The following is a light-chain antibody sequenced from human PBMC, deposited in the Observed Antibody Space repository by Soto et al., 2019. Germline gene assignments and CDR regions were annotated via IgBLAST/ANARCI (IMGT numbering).Light chain of an antibody. CDR1: EGIDSW. V-gene: IGKV1-5*01. Sequence: DIQVTQFPSSVSASVGDRVTITCRASEGIDSWLAWYQQRPGEAPKLLISAASNLQSGVPTRFSGSGFGTEFTLTISSLQPDDFATYYCQQYNSYSGTFGQGTKVEIK. CDR3: QQYNSYSGT. J-gene: IGKJ1*01. CDR2: AAS.